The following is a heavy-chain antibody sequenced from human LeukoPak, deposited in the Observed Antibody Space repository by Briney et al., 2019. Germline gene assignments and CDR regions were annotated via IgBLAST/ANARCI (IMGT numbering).Heavy chain of an antibody. CDR2: ISSGSTYI. V-gene: IGHV3-21*01. D-gene: IGHD1-14*01. CDR1: GFSFSNYY. J-gene: IGHJ4*02. CDR3: ARENHGSFDY. Sequence: GGSLRLSCAASGFSFSNYYVNWVRQAPGKGLGWVSCISSGSTYIFYADSVRGRFAISRDNARNSLYLQMNSLRADDTAVYYCARENHGSFDYWGQGSLVTVSS.